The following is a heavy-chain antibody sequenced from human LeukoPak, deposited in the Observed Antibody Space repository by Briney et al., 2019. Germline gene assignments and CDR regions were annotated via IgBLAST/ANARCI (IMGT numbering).Heavy chain of an antibody. CDR1: GGSISSGGYY. V-gene: IGHV4-61*08. D-gene: IGHD3-10*01. Sequence: SETLSLTCTVSGGSISSGGYYWSWIRQHPGKGLEWIGSIYYSGSTNYNPSLKSRVTISVDTSKNQFSLKLSSVTAADTAVYYCARTYYGSGSYYAYFDYWGQGTLVTVSS. J-gene: IGHJ4*02. CDR2: IYYSGST. CDR3: ARTYYGSGSYYAYFDY.